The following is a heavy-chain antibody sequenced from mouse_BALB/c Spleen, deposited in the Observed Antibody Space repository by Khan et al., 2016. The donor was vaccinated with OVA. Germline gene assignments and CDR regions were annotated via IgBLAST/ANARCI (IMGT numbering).Heavy chain of an antibody. J-gene: IGHJ3*01. CDR2: ISSAGDYT. CDR3: ASHLTGSFAY. Sequence: EVHLVESGGDLVKPGGSLKLSCATSGFTFSSYSMSWVRQTPDKRLEWVTTISSAGDYTYYPDRVRGRFTISRDNAKNSLYLQMSSLKSEDTAMYYCASHLTGSFAYWGQGTLVTVSA. CDR1: GFTFSSYS. V-gene: IGHV5-6*01. D-gene: IGHD4-1*01.